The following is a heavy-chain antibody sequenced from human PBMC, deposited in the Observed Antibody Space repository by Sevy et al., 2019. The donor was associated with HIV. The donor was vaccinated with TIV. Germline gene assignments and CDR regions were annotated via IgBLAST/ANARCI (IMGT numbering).Heavy chain of an antibody. CDR2: IRSKANSYAT. V-gene: IGHV3-73*01. J-gene: IGHJ4*02. Sequence: GWSLRLSCAASGFTFSGSAMHWVRQASGKGLEWVGRIRSKANSYATAYAASVKGRFTISRDDSKNTAYLQMNSLKTEDTAVYYCTLTTAADYYGSGSTSVGWYWGQGTLVTVSS. CDR3: TLTTAADYYGSGSTSVGWY. D-gene: IGHD3-10*01. CDR1: GFTFSGSA.